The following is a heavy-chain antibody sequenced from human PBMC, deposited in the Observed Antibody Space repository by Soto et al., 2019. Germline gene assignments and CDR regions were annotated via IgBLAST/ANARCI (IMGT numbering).Heavy chain of an antibody. CDR1: GYSFTSYW. Sequence: PGESLKISCKGSGYSFTSYWIGWVRQMPGKGLEWMGIIYPGDSDTRYSPSFQGQVTISADKSISTAYLQWSSLKASDTAIYYCARHHIAARSNYYYYMDVWGKGTTVTVSS. CDR2: IYPGDSDT. D-gene: IGHD6-6*01. CDR3: ARHHIAARSNYYYYMDV. V-gene: IGHV5-51*01. J-gene: IGHJ6*03.